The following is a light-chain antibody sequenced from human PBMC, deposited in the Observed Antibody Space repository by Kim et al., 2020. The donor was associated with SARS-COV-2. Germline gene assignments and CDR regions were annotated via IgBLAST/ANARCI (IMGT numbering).Light chain of an antibody. CDR1: ENIKNY. Sequence: DIQLTQSPTSLSASVGDRVTITCRASENIKNYLNWYQHKPGKAPQLLIYAASNLQTGVPSRFSGSGSGTDFTLSISSLQPEDFATYYCRQSANTPPITFGQGTRLEIK. V-gene: IGKV1-39*01. CDR2: AAS. CDR3: RQSANTPPIT. J-gene: IGKJ5*01.